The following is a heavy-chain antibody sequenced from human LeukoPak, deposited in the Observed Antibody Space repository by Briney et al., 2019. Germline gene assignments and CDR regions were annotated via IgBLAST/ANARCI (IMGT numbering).Heavy chain of an antibody. CDR3: ARHRDCSSTSCHTDYYYMDV. CDR2: IYPGDSDT. Sequence: GESLKISCKGSGYSFTSYWIGWVRQMPGKGLEWMGIIYPGDSDTRYSPSFQGQVTISADKSISTAYLQWSSLKASDTAMYYCARHRDCSSTSCHTDYYYMDVWGKGTTVTVPS. D-gene: IGHD2-2*02. CDR1: GYSFTSYW. J-gene: IGHJ6*03. V-gene: IGHV5-51*01.